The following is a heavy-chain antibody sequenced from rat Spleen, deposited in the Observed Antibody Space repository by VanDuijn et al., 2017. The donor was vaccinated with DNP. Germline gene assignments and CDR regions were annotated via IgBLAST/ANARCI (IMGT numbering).Heavy chain of an antibody. CDR3: ARSWVGVRGIWFAY. CDR2: INTGSGGT. CDR1: GYTFTTYY. D-gene: IGHD4-3*01. Sequence: QVQLQQSGGELAKPGSSVKISCKASGYTFTTYYIGWIKQTTGQGLEYIGYINTGSGGTNYNEKFKGKATLTVDKSSSTAFMQLSSLTPDDSAVYYCARSWVGVRGIWFAYWGQGTLVTVSS. J-gene: IGHJ3*01. V-gene: IGHV1-43*01.